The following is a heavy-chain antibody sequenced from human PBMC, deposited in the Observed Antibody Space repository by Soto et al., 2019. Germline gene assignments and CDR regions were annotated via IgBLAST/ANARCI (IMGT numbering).Heavy chain of an antibody. CDR2: ISYDGRVK. CDR3: ARDFIVGAPDYFDY. J-gene: IGHJ4*02. V-gene: IGHV3-30*04. D-gene: IGHD1-26*01. CDR1: GFTFSDYP. Sequence: QVQLVESGGGVVQPGRSLSLSCAASGFTFSDYPMHWVRQAPGKGLEWVEVISYDGRVKYYVDSVKGRFTISRDDSKNTLYLQMISLGVDDTAVYYCARDFIVGAPDYFDYWGQGTLVTVSS.